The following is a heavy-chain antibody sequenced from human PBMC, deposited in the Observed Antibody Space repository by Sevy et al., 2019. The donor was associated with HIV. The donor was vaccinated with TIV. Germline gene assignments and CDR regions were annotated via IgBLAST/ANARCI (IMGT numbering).Heavy chain of an antibody. V-gene: IGHV3-15*01. J-gene: IGHJ3*02. D-gene: IGHD3-22*01. CDR3: MGTYYYDSSGYYYGGDAFDI. Sequence: GGSLRLSCAASGFTFSNAWMSWVRQAPGKGLEWVGRIKSKTDGGTTDYAAPVKGRFTISRGDLKNTLYLQMNSLKTEETSVYYCMGTYYYDSSGYYYGGDAFDIWGQGTMVTVSS. CDR1: GFTFSNAW. CDR2: IKSKTDGGTT.